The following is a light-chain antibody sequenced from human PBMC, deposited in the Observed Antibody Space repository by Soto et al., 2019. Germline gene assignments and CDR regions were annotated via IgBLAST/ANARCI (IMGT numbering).Light chain of an antibody. CDR2: GAS. Sequence: VLTQSPGTLSLSPGERATLSCRASQSVSSSYLAWYQQKPGQAPRLLIYGASSRATGIPDRFSGSGSGTDFTLTISRLEPEDFAVYYCQQYGSSLSWTFGQGTKVDIK. CDR3: QQYGSSLSWT. CDR1: QSVSSSY. V-gene: IGKV3-20*01. J-gene: IGKJ1*01.